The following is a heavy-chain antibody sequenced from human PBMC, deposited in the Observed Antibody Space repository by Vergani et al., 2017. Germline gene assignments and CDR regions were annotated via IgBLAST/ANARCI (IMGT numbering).Heavy chain of an antibody. V-gene: IGHV3-13*01. CDR3: ARRASDCRSTRCYEYFDL. CDR1: GFPFSTYD. Sequence: EVQLVESGGGLVQPGGSLRLSCAASGFPFSTYDMHWVRQATGKGLELVSAIGTAGDTYYPGYVKGRFTISRENAKNSLYLQIYSLTAEDTAFYHCARRASDCRSTRCYEYFDLWGRGTLVTVSS. D-gene: IGHD2-2*01. CDR2: IGTAGDT. J-gene: IGHJ2*01.